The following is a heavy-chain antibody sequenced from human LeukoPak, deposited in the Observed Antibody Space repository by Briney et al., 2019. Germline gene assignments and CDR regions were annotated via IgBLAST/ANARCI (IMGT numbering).Heavy chain of an antibody. CDR1: GFTFSSYA. V-gene: IGHV3-30*04. J-gene: IGHJ4*02. CDR2: ISYDGSNK. Sequence: GRSLRLSCAASGFTFSSYAMHWVRQAPGKGLEWVAVISYDGSNKYYADSVKGRFTISRDNSKNTLYLQMNSLRAEDTAVYCCARGGELERRLFNFDYWGQGTLVTVSS. D-gene: IGHD1-1*01. CDR3: ARGGELERRLFNFDY.